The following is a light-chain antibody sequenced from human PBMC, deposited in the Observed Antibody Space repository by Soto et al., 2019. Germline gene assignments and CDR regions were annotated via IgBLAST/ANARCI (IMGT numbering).Light chain of an antibody. CDR3: QQYKNWPT. CDR2: GAS. Sequence: EIVMTQSPATLSVSPGERATLSCRASQSVSSNLAWYQQKLGQAPRLLIYGASTRATGIPARLSGSGSGTEFTLTISRLHSEDVAVYYCQQYKNWPTFGQGTKVEIK. CDR1: QSVSSN. V-gene: IGKV3-15*01. J-gene: IGKJ1*01.